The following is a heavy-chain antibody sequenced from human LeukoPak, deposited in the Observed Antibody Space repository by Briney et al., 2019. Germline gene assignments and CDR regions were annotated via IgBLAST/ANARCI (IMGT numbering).Heavy chain of an antibody. CDR3: AREANITIFGVVPQPPMDV. CDR2: INHSGST. CDR1: GGSFSGYY. J-gene: IGHJ6*02. Sequence: NPSETLSLTCAVYGGSFSGYYWSWIRQPPGKGLEWIGEINHSGSTNYNPSLKSRVTISVDTSKSQFSLKLSSVTAADTAVYYCAREANITIFGVVPQPPMDVWGQGTTVTVSS. V-gene: IGHV4-34*01. D-gene: IGHD3-3*01.